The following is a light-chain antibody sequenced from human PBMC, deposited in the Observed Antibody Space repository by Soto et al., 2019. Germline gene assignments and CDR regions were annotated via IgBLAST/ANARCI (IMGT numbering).Light chain of an antibody. V-gene: IGLV2-14*01. Sequence: QSALTQPASVSGSPGQSIAISCTGNSSDVGGYNSVSWFQQHPGKAPKLIIYDVNDRPSAVSDRFSGSKSGNTASLTISGLQTEDEADYYCSSFTNRKTYVFGTGTKLTVL. CDR3: SSFTNRKTYV. J-gene: IGLJ1*01. CDR2: DVN. CDR1: SSDVGGYNS.